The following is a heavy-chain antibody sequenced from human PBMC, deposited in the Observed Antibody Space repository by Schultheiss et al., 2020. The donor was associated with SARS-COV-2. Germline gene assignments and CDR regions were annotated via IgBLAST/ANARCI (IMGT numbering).Heavy chain of an antibody. CDR2: ISSSSSYI. Sequence: GGSLRLSCAASGFTFSIYEMNWVRQAPGKGLEWVSYISSSSSYIYYADSVKGRFTISRDNAKNSLYLQMNSLRAEDTAVYYCARWRGMVRFNYYYGMDVWGQGTTVTVSS. V-gene: IGHV3-21*05. CDR3: ARWRGMVRFNYYYGMDV. D-gene: IGHD3-10*01. CDR1: GFTFSIYE. J-gene: IGHJ6*02.